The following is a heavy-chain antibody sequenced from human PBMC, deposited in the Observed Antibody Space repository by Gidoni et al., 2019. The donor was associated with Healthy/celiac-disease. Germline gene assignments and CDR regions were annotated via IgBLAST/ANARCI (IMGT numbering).Heavy chain of an antibody. Sequence: QVQLQESGPGLVKPSQTLSLTCTVSGGSISSGGYYLRWIRQHPGKGLEWIGYIYYSGRTYYNPSLKSRVTISVDTSKNQFSLKLSSVTAADTAVYYCARAYGDYDMVPSMPWFHWFDPWGQGTLVTVSS. CDR1: GGSISSGGYY. CDR2: IYYSGRT. CDR3: ARAYGDYDMVPSMPWFHWFDP. D-gene: IGHD4-17*01. V-gene: IGHV4-31*03. J-gene: IGHJ5*02.